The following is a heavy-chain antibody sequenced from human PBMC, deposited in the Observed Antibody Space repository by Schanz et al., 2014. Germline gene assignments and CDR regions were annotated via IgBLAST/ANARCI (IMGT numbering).Heavy chain of an antibody. Sequence: QVQLVQSGGEVKTPGASVKVSCKASGYTFAMYDMNWVRQAPGQGLEWMGRIIPIVDITNYAQKFLGRVTITADKSTSTAYMELKSLRSADTAVYYCATIGVNDYWRFGLDLWGQGTTVTVSS. V-gene: IGHV1-69*04. D-gene: IGHD3-16*01. CDR3: ATIGVNDYWRFGLDL. J-gene: IGHJ6*02. CDR2: IIPIVDIT. CDR1: GYTFAMYD.